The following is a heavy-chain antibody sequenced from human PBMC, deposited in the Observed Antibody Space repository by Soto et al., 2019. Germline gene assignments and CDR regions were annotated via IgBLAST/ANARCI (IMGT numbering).Heavy chain of an antibody. D-gene: IGHD3-10*01. J-gene: IGHJ4*02. V-gene: IGHV3-23*01. CDR2: ISGSGGST. Sequence: EVQLLESGGGLVQPGGSLRLSCAASGFTFSSYAMSWVRQAPGKGLEWVSAISGSGGSTYYADSVKGRFTISRDTSKNTLYLQMNSLRAEDTAEYYCAKEARYYYGSGGYFDYWGQGTLVTVSS. CDR3: AKEARYYYGSGGYFDY. CDR1: GFTFSSYA.